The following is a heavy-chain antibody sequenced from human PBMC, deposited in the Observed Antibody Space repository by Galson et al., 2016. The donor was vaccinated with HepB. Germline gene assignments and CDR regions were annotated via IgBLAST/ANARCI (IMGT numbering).Heavy chain of an antibody. Sequence: SLRLSCAASGFTFSTHWMHWVRQAPGKGLEWVAVTSYDGSNEYNEDSVKGRFTISRDNSKITLYLQMNSLRTEETAVYYRARVLRERSYGYFDYWGQGTLVTVSS. CDR1: GFTFSTHW. D-gene: IGHD3-16*01. J-gene: IGHJ4*02. CDR2: TSYDGSNE. CDR3: ARVLRERSYGYFDY. V-gene: IGHV3-30*03.